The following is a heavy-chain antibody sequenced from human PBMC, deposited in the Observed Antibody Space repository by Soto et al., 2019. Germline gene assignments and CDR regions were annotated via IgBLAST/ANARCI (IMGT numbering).Heavy chain of an antibody. J-gene: IGHJ4*02. CDR1: GFTXSSYG. V-gene: IGHV3-33*01. CDR3: ARTPKSSPYYFDY. CDR2: IWYDGSNK. Sequence: QVQLMESGGGVVQPGRSLRLSCAAXGFTXSSYGMHWVRQAPGKGLEWVAVIWYDGSNKYYADSVKGRFTISRDNSKNTLYLQMNSLRAEDTAVYYCARTPKSSPYYFDYWGQGTLVTVSS.